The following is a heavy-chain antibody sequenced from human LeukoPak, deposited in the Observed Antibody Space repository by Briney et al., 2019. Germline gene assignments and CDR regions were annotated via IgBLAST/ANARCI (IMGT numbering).Heavy chain of an antibody. CDR2: IDPNSGGT. D-gene: IGHD5-18*01. Sequence: GASVKVSCKASGYTFTGYYMHWVRQAPGQGLEWMGWIDPNSGGTNYAQKFQGRGTMTRDTYISTAYLELSRLRSDDTAVYYCARGVDTAMVRVYYFDYWGQGTLVTVSS. J-gene: IGHJ4*02. V-gene: IGHV1-2*02. CDR1: GYTFTGYY. CDR3: ARGVDTAMVRVYYFDY.